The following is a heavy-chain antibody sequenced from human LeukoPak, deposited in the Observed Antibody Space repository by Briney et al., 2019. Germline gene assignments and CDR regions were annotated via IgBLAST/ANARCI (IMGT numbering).Heavy chain of an antibody. CDR3: AGGSHDSSRRGYSYGLSDY. J-gene: IGHJ4*02. Sequence: PGGSLRLSCAASGFTVSSNYMSWVRQAPGKGLEWVSVIYSGGSTYYADSVKGRFTISRDNSKNTLYLQMNSLRAEDTAVYYCAGGSHDSSRRGYSYGLSDYWGQGTLVTVSS. D-gene: IGHD5-18*01. CDR1: GFTVSSNY. CDR2: IYSGGST. V-gene: IGHV3-66*01.